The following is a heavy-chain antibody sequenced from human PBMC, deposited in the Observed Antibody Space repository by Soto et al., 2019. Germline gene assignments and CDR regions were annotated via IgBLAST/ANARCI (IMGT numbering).Heavy chain of an antibody. J-gene: IGHJ4*02. D-gene: IGHD3-22*01. CDR2: IKTNNDGGTT. V-gene: IGHV3-15*01. Sequence: GESLRLSCAASGFTFSNAWMSWVRQAPGKGLEWVGRIKTNNDGGTTDSAAPVKGRFTLSRDDSKNMLYLQMNSRKAEDTAVDYCATEYYYETSGYRSDYWGQGTQVTVSS. CDR3: ATEYYYETSGYRSDY. CDR1: GFTFSNAW.